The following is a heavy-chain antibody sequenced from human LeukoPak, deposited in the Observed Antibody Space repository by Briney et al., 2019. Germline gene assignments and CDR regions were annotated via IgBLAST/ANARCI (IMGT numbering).Heavy chain of an antibody. CDR2: IYYSGST. D-gene: IGHD3-9*01. Sequence: PSETLSLTCTVSGGSISSSSYYWGWIRQPPGKGLEWIGSIYYSGSTYYNPSLKSRVTISVDTSKNQFSLKLSSVTAADTAVYYCARRRHYDILGWGQGTLVTVSS. CDR1: GGSISSSSYY. CDR3: ARRRHYDILG. V-gene: IGHV4-39*01. J-gene: IGHJ4*02.